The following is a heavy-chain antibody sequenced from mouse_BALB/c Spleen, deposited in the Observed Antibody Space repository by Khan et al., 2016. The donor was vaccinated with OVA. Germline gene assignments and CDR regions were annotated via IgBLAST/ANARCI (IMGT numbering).Heavy chain of an antibody. CDR1: GFTFSAYS. Sequence: EVELVESGGDLVKPGGSLKLSCAASGFTFSAYSMSWVRQTPDKRLEWVATISSGADYTYYPDGVKGRFTISRDNAKNTRYLQMSSLKSEDTAMYYCASHLTGSFAYWGQGTLVTVSA. CDR3: ASHLTGSFAY. D-gene: IGHD4-1*01. J-gene: IGHJ3*01. CDR2: ISSGADYT. V-gene: IGHV5-6*01.